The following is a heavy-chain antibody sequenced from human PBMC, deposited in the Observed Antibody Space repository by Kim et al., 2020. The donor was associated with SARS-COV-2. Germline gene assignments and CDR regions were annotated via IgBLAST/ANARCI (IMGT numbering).Heavy chain of an antibody. J-gene: IGHJ6*02. CDR3: AKSHQQWLVVRYYYYGMDV. D-gene: IGHD6-19*01. Sequence: GGSLRLSCAASGFTFSSYGMHWVRQAPGKGLEWVAVISYDGSNKYYADSVKGRFTISRDNSKNTLYLQMNSLRAEDTAVYYCAKSHQQWLVVRYYYYGMDVWGPGTTVTVSS. CDR2: ISYDGSNK. V-gene: IGHV3-30*18. CDR1: GFTFSSYG.